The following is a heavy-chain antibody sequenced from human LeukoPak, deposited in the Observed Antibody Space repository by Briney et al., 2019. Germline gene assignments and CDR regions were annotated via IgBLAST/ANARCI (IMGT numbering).Heavy chain of an antibody. J-gene: IGHJ3*02. CDR1: GFTASNNY. V-gene: IGHV3-66*01. D-gene: IGHD1-26*01. Sequence: GGSLRLSCAASGFTASNNYMTWVRQAPGKGLEWVSVMYRVGNTYYADFVKGRLTISRDNFKNTLHLQMNSLRVEDTALYYCARGLTVGATGVWAFDIWGQGTMVTVSS. CDR3: ARGLTVGATGVWAFDI. CDR2: MYRVGNT.